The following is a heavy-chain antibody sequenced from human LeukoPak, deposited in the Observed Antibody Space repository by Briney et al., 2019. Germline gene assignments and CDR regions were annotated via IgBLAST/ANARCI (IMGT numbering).Heavy chain of an antibody. J-gene: IGHJ4*02. Sequence: GGSLRLSCATPGFTFSAYSMNWVRHAPGKGLEWVANINGRGFSIHYADSIKGRFTISRDNTKDLLYLQMNSLRAEDTAVYYCARDRVHLGDYWGQGTLVTVSS. CDR3: ARDRVHLGDY. D-gene: IGHD3-10*01. CDR2: INGRGFSI. V-gene: IGHV3-21*06. CDR1: GFTFSAYS.